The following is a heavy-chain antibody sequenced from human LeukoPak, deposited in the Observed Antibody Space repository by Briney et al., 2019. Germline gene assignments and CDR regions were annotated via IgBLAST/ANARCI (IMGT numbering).Heavy chain of an antibody. V-gene: IGHV3-74*01. CDR3: AFWYVGATTGYFDY. CDR2: INSDGSST. Sequence: GGSLRLSCAASGFTFSSYWMHWVRQAPGKGLVWVSRINSDGSSTSYADSVKGRFTISRDNAKNTLYLQMNSLRAEDTAVFYCAFWYVGATTGYFDYWGQGTLVTVSS. D-gene: IGHD1-26*01. CDR1: GFTFSSYW. J-gene: IGHJ4*02.